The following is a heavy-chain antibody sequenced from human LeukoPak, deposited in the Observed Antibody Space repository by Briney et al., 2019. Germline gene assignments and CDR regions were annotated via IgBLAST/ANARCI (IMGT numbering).Heavy chain of an antibody. Sequence: SVKVSCKASGGTFSSYAIRWVRQAPGQGLEWMGRIIPILGIAYYEQKFQRRITITANKYTSTAYMELSSLRSEDTAVYYCARSMYDYVWGSYRYYQNDNWGQGTLVTVSS. CDR1: GGTFSSYA. V-gene: IGHV1-69*04. J-gene: IGHJ4*02. D-gene: IGHD3-16*02. CDR3: ARSMYDYVWGSYRYYQNDN. CDR2: IIPILGIA.